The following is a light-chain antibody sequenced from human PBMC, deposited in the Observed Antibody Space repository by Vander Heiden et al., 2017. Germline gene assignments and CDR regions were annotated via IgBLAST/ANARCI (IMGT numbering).Light chain of an antibody. V-gene: IGLV3-1*01. CDR3: QAWDTTTVV. Sequence: SSELTQPPSVSVSPGQTATITCSGDKLGDKYVGWYQQKPGQSPVLVIFQDSKRPSGIPERFSGSNSGNTATLTISGTQAMDEADYYCQAWDTTTVVFGGGTKLTVI. CDR1: KLGDKY. CDR2: QDS. J-gene: IGLJ2*01.